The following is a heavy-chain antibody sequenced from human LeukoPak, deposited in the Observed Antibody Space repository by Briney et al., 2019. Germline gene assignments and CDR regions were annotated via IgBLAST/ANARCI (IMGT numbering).Heavy chain of an antibody. CDR1: GGSISSSSYY. D-gene: IGHD2-2*01. CDR3: ARQSRFSGYFDY. CDR2: IYYSGST. V-gene: IGHV4-39*01. J-gene: IGHJ4*02. Sequence: SETLSLTCTVSGGSISSSSYYWGWIRQPPGKGLEWIGSIYYSGSTYYNPSLKSRVTISVDTSKNQFSLKLSSVTAADTAVYYCARQSRFSGYFDYWGQGTLVIVSS.